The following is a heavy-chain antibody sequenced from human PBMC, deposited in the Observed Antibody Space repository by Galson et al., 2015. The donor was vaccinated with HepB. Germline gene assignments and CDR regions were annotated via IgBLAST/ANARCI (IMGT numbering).Heavy chain of an antibody. CDR3: ARESSSTSSYFDY. Sequence: SVKVSCKASGYTFTDYYIHWVRQAPGQGLEWMGRINSKSGGTDYEQNFQGRVTMTRDPSFSTVYMDLTRLTSDDTAVYFCARESSSTSSYFDYWGQGTPVTVSS. CDR2: INSKSGGT. J-gene: IGHJ4*02. V-gene: IGHV1-2*06. D-gene: IGHD3-10*01. CDR1: GYTFTDYY.